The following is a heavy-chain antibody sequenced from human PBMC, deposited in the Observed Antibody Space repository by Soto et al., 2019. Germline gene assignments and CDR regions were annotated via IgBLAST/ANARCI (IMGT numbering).Heavy chain of an antibody. J-gene: IGHJ5*02. CDR2: ISGSDGST. Sequence: PGGSLRLSCAASGFTFSSYAMSWVRQAPGKGLEWVSAISGSDGSTYYADSVKGRVTISADKSTLTSYMELHSLTSDDTALYYCARDRTDSGYYTNWLDPWGQGTQVTVSS. V-gene: IGHV3-23*01. D-gene: IGHD3-22*01. CDR3: ARDRTDSGYYTNWLDP. CDR1: GFTFSSYA.